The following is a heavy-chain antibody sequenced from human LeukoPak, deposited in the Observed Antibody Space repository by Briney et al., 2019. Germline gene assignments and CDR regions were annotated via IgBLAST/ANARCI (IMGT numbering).Heavy chain of an antibody. V-gene: IGHV1-18*01. CDR2: ISAYNGNT. CDR1: GYTFTSSG. J-gene: IGHJ4*02. D-gene: IGHD3-22*01. CDR3: ARGHSLYYYDSSGYADY. Sequence: ASVKVSCKASGYTFTSSGISWVRQAPGQGLEWMGWISAYNGNTNYAQKLQGRVTMTTDTSTSTAYMELRSLRSDDTAVYYCARGHSLYYYDSSGYADYWGQGTLVTVSS.